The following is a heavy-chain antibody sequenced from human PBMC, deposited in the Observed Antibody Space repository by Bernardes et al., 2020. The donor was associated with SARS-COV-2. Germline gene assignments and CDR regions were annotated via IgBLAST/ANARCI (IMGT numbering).Heavy chain of an antibody. CDR2: ISGSGGST. J-gene: IGHJ4*02. CDR1: GFTFSSYA. D-gene: IGHD4-17*01. Sequence: SLSLSCAASGFTFSSYAMSWVRQAPGKGLEWVSAISGSGGSTYYADSVKGRFTISRDNSKNTLYLQMNSLRAEDTAVYYCAKVDDFGREYDYWGQGTLVTVSS. CDR3: AKVDDFGREYDY. V-gene: IGHV3-23*01.